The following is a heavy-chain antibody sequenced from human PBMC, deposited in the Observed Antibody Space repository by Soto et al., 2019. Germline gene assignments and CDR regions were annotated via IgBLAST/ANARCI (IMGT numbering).Heavy chain of an antibody. V-gene: IGHV3-74*01. D-gene: IGHD6-19*01. CDR1: GFTSSSYW. CDR2: ISDAGSDT. Sequence: GSLRLSCAASGFTSSSYWIHWVRQAPGKGLVWVSRISDAGSDTYYGDSVKGRFTISRDNAKNTLYLQMNSLRAEDTAVYYCTRALAGTRNGFDIWGQGTMVTVSS. CDR3: TRALAGTRNGFDI. J-gene: IGHJ3*02.